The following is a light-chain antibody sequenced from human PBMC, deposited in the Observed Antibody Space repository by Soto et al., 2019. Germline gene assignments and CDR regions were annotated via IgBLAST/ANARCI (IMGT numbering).Light chain of an antibody. J-gene: IGKJ1*01. V-gene: IGKV1-39*01. CDR3: NQTDSVPET. CDR1: QSISMF. Sequence: DIQMTQSPSSLSASVGDRVTITCRASQSISMFLNWYQQKPGKAPKLLIYAASSLQSGVPSRFSCSGSGTDFTLTISSLQPEDFATYYCNQTDSVPETFGQGTKVEIK. CDR2: AAS.